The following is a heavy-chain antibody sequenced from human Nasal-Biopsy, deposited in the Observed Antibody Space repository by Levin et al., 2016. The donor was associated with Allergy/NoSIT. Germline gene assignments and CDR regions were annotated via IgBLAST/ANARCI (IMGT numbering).Heavy chain of an antibody. CDR1: GFSFRTYG. V-gene: IGHV3-30*18. CDR3: AKDSGRGSYDRAGYYPPNWLDP. CDR2: ISYDGSHR. Sequence: GESLKISCVASGFSFRTYGMHWVRQAPGKGLEWVAVISYDGSHRYYVDSVEGRFTISRDNSRSTLFLHMTSLRVDDTALYYCAKDSGRGSYDRAGYYPPNWLDPWGQGALVTVSS. D-gene: IGHD3-22*01. J-gene: IGHJ5*02.